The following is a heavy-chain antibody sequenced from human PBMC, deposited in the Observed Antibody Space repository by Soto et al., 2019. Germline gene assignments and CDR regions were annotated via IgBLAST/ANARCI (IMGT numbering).Heavy chain of an antibody. Sequence: WETLSLTCSVSGGSISKFYWSWIRKTAGKGLEWMGRVYATGTTDYNPSLRSRVAMSVDISRKTFSLRLTSVTVADTGMYYCVRDGSKTLRDWFDPWGQGKLVTVSS. J-gene: IGHJ5*02. CDR1: GGSISKFY. D-gene: IGHD3-10*01. V-gene: IGHV4-4*07. CDR2: VYATGTT. CDR3: VRDGSKTLRDWFDP.